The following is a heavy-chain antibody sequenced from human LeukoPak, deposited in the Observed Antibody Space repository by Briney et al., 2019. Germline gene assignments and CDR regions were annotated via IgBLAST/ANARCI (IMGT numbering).Heavy chain of an antibody. Sequence: GGSLRLSCAASGFTFSSYSMNWIRQAPGKGLEWVSYISSSGSTIYYADSVKGRFTISRDNAKNSLFLQMNSLRAEDTAVYYCARIPVGGDYNWFDPWGQGTLVTVSS. CDR2: ISSSGSTI. CDR3: ARIPVGGDYNWFDP. D-gene: IGHD1-26*01. CDR1: GFTFSSYS. J-gene: IGHJ5*02. V-gene: IGHV3-48*04.